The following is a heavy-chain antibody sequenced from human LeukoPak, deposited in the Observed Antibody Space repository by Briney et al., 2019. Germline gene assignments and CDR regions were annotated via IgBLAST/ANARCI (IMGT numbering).Heavy chain of an antibody. V-gene: IGHV3-23*01. Sequence: GGSLRLSCAASGFTFSSYGMSWVRQAPGKGLEWVSAISGSGYSAYYADSVKGRFTISRDNSKNTLFLQMNSLRAEDTAVYYCARSRASGFLEWFDPWGQGTLVTVSS. J-gene: IGHJ5*02. CDR2: ISGSGYSA. D-gene: IGHD3-3*01. CDR3: ARSRASGFLEWFDP. CDR1: GFTFSSYG.